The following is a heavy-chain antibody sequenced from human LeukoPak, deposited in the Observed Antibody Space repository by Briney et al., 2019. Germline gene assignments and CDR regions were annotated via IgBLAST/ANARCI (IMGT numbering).Heavy chain of an antibody. CDR1: GYTSTGYY. CDR2: INRNSGGT. D-gene: IGHD3-10*01. CDR3: ARRIYYSYFDY. Sequence: SVKVSCKASGYTSTGYYMQCVRQAPGQGVGGMGSINRNSGGTNYAQKFQGRSTPTRDTSISTAYMGLSRLRSVVTAVYERARRIYYSYFDYSGQGTLVTVSS. J-gene: IGHJ4*02. V-gene: IGHV1-2*02.